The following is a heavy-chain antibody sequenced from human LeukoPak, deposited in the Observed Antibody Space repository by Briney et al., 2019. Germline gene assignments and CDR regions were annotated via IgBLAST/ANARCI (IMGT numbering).Heavy chain of an antibody. CDR1: GFTFRTYW. V-gene: IGHV3-7*01. CDR2: IKHDGSEK. D-gene: IGHD6-19*01. Sequence: GGSLRLSCAASGFTFRTYWMSWVRQAPGKGLEWVANIKHDGSEKNYVDSVKGRFTVSRDNTKNSLYLQMNSLRDEDTAVYYCARESSGWYMLDYWGQGTLVTVSS. J-gene: IGHJ4*02. CDR3: ARESSGWYMLDY.